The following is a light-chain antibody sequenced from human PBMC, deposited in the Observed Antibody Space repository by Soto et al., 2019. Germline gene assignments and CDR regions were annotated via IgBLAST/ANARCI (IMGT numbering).Light chain of an antibody. CDR1: QSVLHSSNNKNY. CDR3: QQFYSPPYT. V-gene: IGKV4-1*01. Sequence: DIVMTPSPDSLAVSLGEKATINCKSSQSVLHSSNNKNYLAWYQQRPGKPPKLVTNWASTRESGVPDRFSGSGSGTDFSLTISSLQAEDGAVYYCQQFYSPPYTFGQGTTLEIK. J-gene: IGKJ2*01. CDR2: WAS.